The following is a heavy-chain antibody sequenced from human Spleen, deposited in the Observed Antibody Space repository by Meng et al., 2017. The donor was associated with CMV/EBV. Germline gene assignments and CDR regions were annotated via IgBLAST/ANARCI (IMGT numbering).Heavy chain of an antibody. J-gene: IGHJ3*02. CDR2: IYYSGST. V-gene: IGHV4-61*08. CDR1: GGSISSGDYY. Sequence: GSLRLSCTVSGGSISSGDYYWSWIRQPPGKGLEWIGYIYYSGSTNYNPSLKSRVTISVDTSKNQFSLKLSSVTAADTAVYYCAREGGTYSSGWPYAFDIWGQGTMVTVSS. CDR3: AREGGTYSSGWPYAFDI. D-gene: IGHD6-19*01.